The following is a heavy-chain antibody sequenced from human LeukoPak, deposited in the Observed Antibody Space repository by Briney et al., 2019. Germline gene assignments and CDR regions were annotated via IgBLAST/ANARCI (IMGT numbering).Heavy chain of an antibody. CDR2: IYHSGST. Sequence: GSLRLSCAASGLSFSRHWMTWVRQAPGKGLEWIGYIYHSGSTYYNTSLKSRVTISVDRSKNQFALKLSSVTAGETAVYYCARGTDYLFDYWGQGTLVTVSS. CDR3: ARGTDYLFDY. J-gene: IGHJ4*02. D-gene: IGHD4-11*01. V-gene: IGHV4-4*02. CDR1: GLSFSRHW.